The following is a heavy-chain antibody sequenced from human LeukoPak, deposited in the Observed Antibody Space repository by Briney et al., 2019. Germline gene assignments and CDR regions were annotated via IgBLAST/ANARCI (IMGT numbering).Heavy chain of an antibody. CDR3: ARQGFWSGSLVPYYYYYYMDV. CDR1: GYSFTSYW. V-gene: IGHV5-51*01. Sequence: GESLKISCKGSGYSFTSYWIGWVRQMPGKGLEWMGIIYPGDSDTRYSPSFQGQVTISADKSISTAYLQWSSLKASDTAMYYCARQGFWSGSLVPYYYYYYMDVWGKGTTVTVSS. D-gene: IGHD3-3*01. J-gene: IGHJ6*03. CDR2: IYPGDSDT.